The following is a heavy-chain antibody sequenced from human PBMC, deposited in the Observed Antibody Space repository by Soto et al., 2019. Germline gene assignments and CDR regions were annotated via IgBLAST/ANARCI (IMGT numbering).Heavy chain of an antibody. J-gene: IGHJ4*02. CDR3: ASWGHHAILAGVGY. V-gene: IGHV4-39*01. D-gene: IGHD3-9*01. CDR2: IYYSGST. Sequence: QLQLQESGPGLVKPSETLSLTCTVSGGSISSSSYYWGWIRQPPGKGLEWIGSIYYSGSTYYNPSLKSRVTISVDTSKNQFSLKLSSVTAADTAVYYCASWGHHAILAGVGYWGQGTLVTVSS. CDR1: GGSISSSSYY.